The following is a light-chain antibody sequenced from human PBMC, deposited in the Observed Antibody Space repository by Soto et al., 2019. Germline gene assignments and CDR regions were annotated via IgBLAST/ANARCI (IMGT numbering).Light chain of an antibody. V-gene: IGLV2-8*01. Sequence: QSALTQPPSASGAPGQSVTISCTGTSSDVGGYIFVSWYQQHPGKVPKLIIYDVNKRPSGVPDRFSGSKYGNTASLTVSGLQAEDEGDYYCVSFAGGTYVFGTGTEVTVL. CDR3: VSFAGGTYV. CDR2: DVN. J-gene: IGLJ1*01. CDR1: SSDVGGYIF.